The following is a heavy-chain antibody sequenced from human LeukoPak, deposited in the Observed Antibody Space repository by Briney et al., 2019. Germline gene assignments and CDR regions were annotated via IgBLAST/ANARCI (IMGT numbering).Heavy chain of an antibody. J-gene: IGHJ4*02. CDR1: GFTFSSYW. CDR3: ARAGVEMATITDFDY. Sequence: GGPLRLSCAASGFTFSSYWMSWVRQAPGKGLEWVANIKQDGSEKYYVDSVKGRFTISRDNAKNSLYLQMNSLRAEDTAVYYCARAGVEMATITDFDYWGQGTLVTVSS. D-gene: IGHD5-24*01. V-gene: IGHV3-7*01. CDR2: IKQDGSEK.